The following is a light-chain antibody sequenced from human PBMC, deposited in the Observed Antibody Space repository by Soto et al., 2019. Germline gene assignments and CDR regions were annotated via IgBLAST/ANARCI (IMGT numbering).Light chain of an antibody. J-gene: IGKJ1*01. CDR2: GAS. Sequence: DIVMTQSPDSLAVSLGERATINCKSSQSVLYSSNNKNYLAWYQQKPGQAPRLLIYGASSRATGIPDRFSGSGSGTDFTLTISRLEPEDFAVYYCQQYGSSPLTFGQGTKVEIK. V-gene: IGKV4-1*01. CDR1: QSVLYSSNNKNY. CDR3: QQYGSSPLT.